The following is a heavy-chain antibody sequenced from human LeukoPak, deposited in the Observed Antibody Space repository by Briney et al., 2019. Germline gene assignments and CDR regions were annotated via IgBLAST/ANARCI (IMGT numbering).Heavy chain of an antibody. V-gene: IGHV1-18*01. D-gene: IGHD2-2*02. J-gene: IGHJ4*02. CDR3: ARDVYCSSTSCYTEIDY. CDR1: GYTFTSYG. Sequence: ASVKVSCKASGYTFTSYGISWLRQAPGQGLEWMGWISAYNGNTNYAQKLQGRVTMTTDTSTSTAYMELRSLRSDDTAVYYCARDVYCSSTSCYTEIDYWGQGTLVTVSS. CDR2: ISAYNGNT.